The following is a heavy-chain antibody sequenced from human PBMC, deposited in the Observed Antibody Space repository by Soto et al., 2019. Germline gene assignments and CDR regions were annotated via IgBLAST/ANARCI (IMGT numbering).Heavy chain of an antibody. CDR1: GFTFSSYA. J-gene: IGHJ4*02. V-gene: IGHV3-30-3*01. D-gene: IGHD6-13*01. CDR3: ARDLYSSWSDFDY. Sequence: GGSLRLSCAASGFTFSSYAMHWVRQAPGKGLEWVAVISYDGSNKYYADSVKGRFTISRDNSKNTLYLQMNSLRAEDTAVYYCARDLYSSWSDFDYWGQGTLVTVSS. CDR2: ISYDGSNK.